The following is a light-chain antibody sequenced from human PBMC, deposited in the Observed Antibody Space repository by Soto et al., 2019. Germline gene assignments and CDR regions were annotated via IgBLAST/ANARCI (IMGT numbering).Light chain of an antibody. CDR3: QQYGSSPYT. J-gene: IGKJ2*01. CDR1: QSVSSSY. CDR2: GAS. V-gene: IGKV3-20*01. Sequence: EIVLTQSPGTLSLSPGERATLSCRASQSVSSSYLAWYQQKPGQAPRLLIYGASSRATGIPDRFSGSGSGTDFTLTISRPETEDFAVYYCQQYGSSPYTFGQGTKLEIK.